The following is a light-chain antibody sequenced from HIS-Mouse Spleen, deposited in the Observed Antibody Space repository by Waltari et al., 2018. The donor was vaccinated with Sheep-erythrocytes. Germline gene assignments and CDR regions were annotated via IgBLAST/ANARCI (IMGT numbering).Light chain of an antibody. Sequence: SYELTQPLSVSVALGQTARITCGGNNIGSKNVHWYQQKPGQAPALVIYRGSNRPPGIPERFSGSNSGHPATLTISRAQAGDEADYYCCSYAGSYNHVFATGTKVTVL. CDR1: NIGSKN. J-gene: IGLJ1*01. V-gene: IGLV3-9*01. CDR2: RGS. CDR3: CSYAGSYNHV.